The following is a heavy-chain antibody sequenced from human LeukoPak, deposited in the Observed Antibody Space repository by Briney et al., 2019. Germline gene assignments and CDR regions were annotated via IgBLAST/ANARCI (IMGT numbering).Heavy chain of an antibody. J-gene: IGHJ4*02. CDR3: ARDGSGVWFDY. Sequence: ASAKVSCKASNYTFTSYGISWVRQAPGQGLEWMAWINAYNGDTNYAQKLQGRVTLTTDTSTSTAYMELRSLRSDDTAVYYCARDGSGVWFDYWGQGTLVTVSS. CDR1: NYTFTSYG. D-gene: IGHD3-10*01. CDR2: INAYNGDT. V-gene: IGHV1-18*01.